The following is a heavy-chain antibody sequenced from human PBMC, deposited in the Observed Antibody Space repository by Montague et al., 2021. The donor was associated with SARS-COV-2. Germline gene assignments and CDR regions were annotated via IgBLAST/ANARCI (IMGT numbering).Heavy chain of an antibody. CDR1: GLSRSTSGMC. CDR2: IDWDDDK. J-gene: IGHJ4*02. D-gene: IGHD3-10*01. Sequence: PALVKPTQTLTLTCTFSGLSRSTSGMCVSWIRQPPGKALEWLARIDWDDDKYYSTSLKTRLTISKDTSKNQVVLTMTNMDPVDTATYYCARLTYYYGWGSYYIPNYFDYWGQGTLVTVSS. V-gene: IGHV2-70*11. CDR3: ARLTYYYGWGSYYIPNYFDY.